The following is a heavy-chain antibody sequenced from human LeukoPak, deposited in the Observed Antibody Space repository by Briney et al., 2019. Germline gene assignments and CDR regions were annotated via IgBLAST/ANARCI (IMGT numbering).Heavy chain of an antibody. CDR2: INHSGST. CDR1: GGSFSGYY. D-gene: IGHD5-18*01. J-gene: IGHJ4*02. V-gene: IGHV4-34*01. Sequence: SETLSLTCAVYGGSFSGYYWSWIRQPPGKGLEWIGEINHSGSTNYNPSLKSRVTISVDTSKNQFSLKLSSVTAADTAVYYCARLDTAMVLDYWGQGTLVTVSS. CDR3: ARLDTAMVLDY.